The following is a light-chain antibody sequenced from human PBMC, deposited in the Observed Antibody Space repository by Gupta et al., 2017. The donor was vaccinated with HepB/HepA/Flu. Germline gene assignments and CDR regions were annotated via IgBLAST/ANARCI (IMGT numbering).Light chain of an antibody. CDR1: QSVSSSY. J-gene: IGKJ1*01. CDR2: GGS. Sequence: ENVLTQSPGTLSLSPGERATRSCRASQSVSSSYLAWDQQKPGQVHRLSSYGGSSRAPGIIVRLSGTVSETDFTRTRSRMEADDWDKHYGQQYLTFGQGTKVEIK. CDR3: QQYLT. V-gene: IGKV3-20*01.